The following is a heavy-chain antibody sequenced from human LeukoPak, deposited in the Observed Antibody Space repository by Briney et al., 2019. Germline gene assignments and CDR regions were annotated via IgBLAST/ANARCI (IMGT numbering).Heavy chain of an antibody. CDR3: ARVVVVPGQPHDAFDI. V-gene: IGHV4-34*01. J-gene: IGHJ3*02. CDR2: INHSGST. D-gene: IGHD2-2*01. CDR1: GGSFSGYY. Sequence: SETLSLTCAVYGGSFSGYYWSWIRQPPGKGLEWIGEINHSGSTNYNPSLKSRVTISVDTSKNQFSLKLSSVTAADTAVYYCARVVVVPGQPHDAFDIWGQGTMVTVSS.